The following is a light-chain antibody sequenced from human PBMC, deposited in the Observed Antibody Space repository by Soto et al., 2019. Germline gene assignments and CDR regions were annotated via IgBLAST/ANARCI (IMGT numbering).Light chain of an antibody. Sequence: EIVLTQSPVTLSVSPGERATLSCRASQSVSSNLAWYQQKPGQAPRFLIYAASTRATGIPARFSGSESGTEFTLTISSLQSEDFAVYYCQQYNDWPITFGQRTRLEIK. J-gene: IGKJ5*01. CDR1: QSVSSN. CDR3: QQYNDWPIT. V-gene: IGKV3-15*01. CDR2: AAS.